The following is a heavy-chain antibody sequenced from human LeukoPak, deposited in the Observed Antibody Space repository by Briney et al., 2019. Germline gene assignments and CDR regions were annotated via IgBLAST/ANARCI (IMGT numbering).Heavy chain of an antibody. V-gene: IGHV3-7*01. D-gene: IGHD3-16*01. CDR1: GFTFDDYA. CDR3: ARDVFVVGYFDY. CDR2: IKQDGSEK. J-gene: IGHJ4*02. Sequence: GGSLRLSCAASGFTFDDYAMHWVRQAPGKGLEWVANIKQDGSEKYYVDSVKGRFTISRDNAKNSLYLQMNSLRAEDAAVYYCARDVFVVGYFDYWGQGTLVTVSS.